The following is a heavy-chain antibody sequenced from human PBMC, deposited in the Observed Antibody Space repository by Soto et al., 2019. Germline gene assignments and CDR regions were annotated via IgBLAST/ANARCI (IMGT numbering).Heavy chain of an antibody. V-gene: IGHV5-10-1*01. Sequence: GESLKISCKGSGYSFTSYLISWVRQMPGKGLEWMGRIDPSDSYTNYSPSFQGHVTISADKSISTAYLQWSSLKASDTAMYYCARELIVVVPAAIMAFDIWGQGTMVTVSS. CDR1: GYSFTSYL. D-gene: IGHD2-2*01. J-gene: IGHJ3*02. CDR2: IDPSDSYT. CDR3: ARELIVVVPAAIMAFDI.